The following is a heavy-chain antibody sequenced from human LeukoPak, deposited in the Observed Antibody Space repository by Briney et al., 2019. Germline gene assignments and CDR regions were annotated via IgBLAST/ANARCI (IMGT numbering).Heavy chain of an antibody. CDR2: ITDRGNYI. Sequence: GGSLRLSCAASGFSFTNYDMNWVRQAPGKGLEWVSSITDRGNYIYYADSVKGRFSISRDNAKNSLYLQMNSLGAEDTAVYYCAGGIAVAGTGFFDYWGQGTLVTVSS. V-gene: IGHV3-21*04. CDR1: GFSFTNYD. CDR3: AGGIAVAGTGFFDY. J-gene: IGHJ4*02. D-gene: IGHD6-19*01.